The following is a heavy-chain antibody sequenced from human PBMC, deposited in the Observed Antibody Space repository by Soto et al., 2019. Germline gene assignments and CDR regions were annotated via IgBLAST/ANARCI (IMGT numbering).Heavy chain of an antibody. Sequence: QVQLVQSGAEVKKPGSSVKVSCKASGGTFSSYAISWVRQAPGQGLEWMGGIIPIFGTANYAQKFQGRVTITADESTSTAYMELSSLRSDDTAVYYCARDLAVTNQFAEYYGMDVWGQGTTVTVSS. CDR1: GGTFSSYA. V-gene: IGHV1-69*01. D-gene: IGHD2-2*01. CDR3: ARDLAVTNQFAEYYGMDV. J-gene: IGHJ6*02. CDR2: IIPIFGTA.